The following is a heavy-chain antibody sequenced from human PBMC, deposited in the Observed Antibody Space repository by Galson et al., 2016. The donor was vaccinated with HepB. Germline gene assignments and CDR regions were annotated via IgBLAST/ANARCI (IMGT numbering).Heavy chain of an antibody. V-gene: IGHV3-21*01. CDR3: AKDRGDYIWGTYRYTLDAFDV. Sequence: SLRLSCAASGFTFNTYNMNWVRQTPGKGLELVSSITSSSSYIYYTDSVKGRFTISRDNAKNSLYLQMNSPRAEDTAIYYCAKDRGDYIWGTYRYTLDAFDVWGQGTMVAVSS. CDR1: GFTFNTYN. J-gene: IGHJ3*01. CDR2: ITSSSSYI. D-gene: IGHD3-16*02.